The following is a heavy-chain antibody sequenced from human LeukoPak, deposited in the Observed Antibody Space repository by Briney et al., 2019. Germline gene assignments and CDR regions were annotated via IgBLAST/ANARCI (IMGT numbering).Heavy chain of an antibody. J-gene: IGHJ4*02. CDR3: ARQPAAGGSSWYSALYYFDY. CDR2: ISSSSSYI. D-gene: IGHD6-13*01. Sequence: PGGSLRLSCAASGFTSSDYTMNWVRQAPGKGLEWVSSISSSSSYIYYADSVKGRFTISRDNAKNSLYLQMNSLRAEDTAVYYCARQPAAGGSSWYSALYYFDYWGQGTLVTVSS. CDR1: GFTSSDYT. V-gene: IGHV3-21*01.